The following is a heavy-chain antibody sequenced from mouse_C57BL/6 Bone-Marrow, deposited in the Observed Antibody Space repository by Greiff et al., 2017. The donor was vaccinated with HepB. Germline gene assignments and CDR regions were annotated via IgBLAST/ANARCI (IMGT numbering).Heavy chain of an antibody. CDR1: GYTFTSYG. D-gene: IGHD1-1*01. J-gene: IGHJ1*03. CDR2: IYPRSGNT. Sequence: VKLMESGAELARPGASVKLSCKASGYTFTSYGISWVKQRTGQGLEWIGEIYPRSGNTYYNEKFKGKATLTADKSSSTAYMELRSLTSEDSAVYFCVLYYYGSSWYFDVWGTGTTVTVSS. CDR3: VLYYYGSSWYFDV. V-gene: IGHV1-81*01.